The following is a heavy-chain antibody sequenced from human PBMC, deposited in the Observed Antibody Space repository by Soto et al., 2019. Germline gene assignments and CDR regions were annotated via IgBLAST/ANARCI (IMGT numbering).Heavy chain of an antibody. Sequence: QVQLVQSGAEVKKPGSSVKVSCKASGGTFSSYAISWVRQAPGQGLEWMGGIIPIFGTANYAQKFQGRVTISADESTSTAYMELSSLRSEDTAVYYCARGPRGSSWYEPVYWGQGTLVTVSS. V-gene: IGHV1-69*01. CDR3: ARGPRGSSWYEPVY. J-gene: IGHJ4*02. D-gene: IGHD6-13*01. CDR1: GGTFSSYA. CDR2: IIPIFGTA.